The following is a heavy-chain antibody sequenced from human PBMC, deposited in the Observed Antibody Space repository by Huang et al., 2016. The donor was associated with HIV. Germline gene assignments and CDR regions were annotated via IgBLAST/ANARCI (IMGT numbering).Heavy chain of an antibody. CDR3: ARAGGFEI. CDR2: IKIDGRTT. CDR1: GLKFSNSW. J-gene: IGHJ3*02. D-gene: IGHD2-15*01. V-gene: IGHV3-74*01. Sequence: EEHLVESGGGLVQPGGSLGLSCEASGLKFSNSWMQWVRQAPGKGLMWVSRIKIDGRTTDYADSVKGRFTISRDNAKNTLYLQMSSLTAEDTAIYYCARAGGFEIWGQGTVVTVSS.